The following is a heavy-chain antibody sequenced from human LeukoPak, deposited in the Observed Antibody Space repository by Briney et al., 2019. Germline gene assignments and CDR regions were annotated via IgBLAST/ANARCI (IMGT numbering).Heavy chain of an antibody. Sequence: SETLSLTCTVSGGPISSYYCSWIRQPAGKGLEWIGRIYTSGSTNYNLSLKSRVTTSVDTSKNQLSLKLSSVTAADTAVYYCARANTAMVNALDYWGQGTLVTVSS. CDR3: ARANTAMVNALDY. CDR1: GGPISSYY. V-gene: IGHV4-4*07. J-gene: IGHJ4*02. CDR2: IYTSGST. D-gene: IGHD5-18*01.